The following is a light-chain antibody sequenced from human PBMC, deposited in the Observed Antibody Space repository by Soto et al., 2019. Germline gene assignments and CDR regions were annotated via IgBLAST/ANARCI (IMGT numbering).Light chain of an antibody. V-gene: IGKV4-1*01. Sequence: DIVMTQSPDSLAVSLGERATINCKSSQSVLYSSNNKNSLAWYQQKPGQPPKLLIYWASIREFGVPDRFSGRGSETDFALTISSLQAEDVAVYYCQQYYSTPPLTFGGGTKVEIK. J-gene: IGKJ4*01. CDR2: WAS. CDR1: QSVLYSSNNKNS. CDR3: QQYYSTPPLT.